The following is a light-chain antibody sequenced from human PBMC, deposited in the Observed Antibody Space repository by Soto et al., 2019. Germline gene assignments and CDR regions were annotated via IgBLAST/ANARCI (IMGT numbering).Light chain of an antibody. CDR2: GAS. CDR3: QQYGSSRST. J-gene: IGKJ1*01. Sequence: EIVLTQSPGTLSLSPGERATLSCRASQSVSSGYLAWYQQKPGQAPRLLIYGASSRATGIPDRFSGSGSGTDFTLTISRLEPEDFAVYYCQQYGSSRSTFGQGTKVEIK. CDR1: QSVSSGY. V-gene: IGKV3-20*01.